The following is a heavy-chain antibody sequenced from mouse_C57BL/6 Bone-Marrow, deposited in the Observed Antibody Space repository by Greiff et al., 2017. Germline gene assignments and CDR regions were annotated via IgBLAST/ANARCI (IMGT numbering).Heavy chain of an antibody. Sequence: QVQLQQSGAELVRPGASVKLSCKASGYTFTDYYINWVKQRPGQGLEWIARIYPGSGNTYYNEKFKGKATLTAEKSSSTAYMQLSGLTSEDSAVYFCARRRCFDYWGQGTTLTVSS. J-gene: IGHJ2*01. CDR2: IYPGSGNT. V-gene: IGHV1-76*01. CDR1: GYTFTDYY. CDR3: ARRRCFDY.